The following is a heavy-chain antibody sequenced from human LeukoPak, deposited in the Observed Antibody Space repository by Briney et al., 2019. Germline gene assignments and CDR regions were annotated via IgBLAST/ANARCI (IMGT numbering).Heavy chain of an antibody. CDR3: ARDRLGVGAFDY. Sequence: GGSLRLSCAASGFTFSSYGMHWVRQAPGKGLEWVAVISYDGSNKYYADSVKGRFTISRDNAKNTLYLQMNSLRAEDTAVYYCARDRLGVGAFDYWGQGTLVTVSS. J-gene: IGHJ4*02. CDR2: ISYDGSNK. CDR1: GFTFSSYG. V-gene: IGHV3-30*03. D-gene: IGHD1-26*01.